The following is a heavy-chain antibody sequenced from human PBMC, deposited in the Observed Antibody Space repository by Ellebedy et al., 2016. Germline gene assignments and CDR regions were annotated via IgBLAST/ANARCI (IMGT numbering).Heavy chain of an antibody. CDR2: ISGSGRNT. CDR3: ANCAMADTYYFYAMDV. Sequence: GGSLRLXXAASGFTFSSYAMSWVRQAPGKWLEWVSAISGSGRNTYYADSVKGRFTISRDNSKNTLYLQMNSLRAEDTAIYYCANCAMADTYYFYAMDVWGQGTPVTVSS. J-gene: IGHJ6*02. D-gene: IGHD6-19*01. CDR1: GFTFSSYA. V-gene: IGHV3-23*01.